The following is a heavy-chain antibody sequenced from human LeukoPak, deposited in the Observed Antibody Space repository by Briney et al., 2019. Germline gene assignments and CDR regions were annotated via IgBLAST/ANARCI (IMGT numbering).Heavy chain of an antibody. V-gene: IGHV3-21*01. CDR2: ISSSSSYI. D-gene: IGHD3-22*01. Sequence: GGSLRLSCAASGFTFSSYSMNWVRQAPGKGLEWVSSISSSSSYIYYADSVKGRFTISRDNAKNSLYLQMNSLRAEDTAVYYCARDYDSSGYSNFFDYWGQGTLVTPST. J-gene: IGHJ4*02. CDR3: ARDYDSSGYSNFFDY. CDR1: GFTFSSYS.